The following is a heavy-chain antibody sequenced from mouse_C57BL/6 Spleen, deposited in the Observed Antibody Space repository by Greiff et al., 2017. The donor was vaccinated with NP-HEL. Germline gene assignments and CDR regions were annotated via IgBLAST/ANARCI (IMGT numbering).Heavy chain of an antibody. V-gene: IGHV1-64*01. D-gene: IGHD1-1*01. CDR1: GYTFTSYW. CDR3: ARPVVAGGYLDV. Sequence: VQLQQPGAELVKPGASVKLSCKASGYTFTSYWMHWVKQRPGQGLEWIGMIHPNSGSTNYNEKFKSKATLTVDKSSSTAYMQLSSLTSEDSAVYYCARPVVAGGYLDVWGTGTTVTVSS. CDR2: IHPNSGST. J-gene: IGHJ1*03.